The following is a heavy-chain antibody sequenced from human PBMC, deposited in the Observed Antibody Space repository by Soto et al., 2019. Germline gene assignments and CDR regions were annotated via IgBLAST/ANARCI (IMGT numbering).Heavy chain of an antibody. CDR3: AHRDGSGWYDYFDY. CDR1: GFSLTTSGVG. CDR2: IYWDNDN. V-gene: IGHV2-5*02. Sequence: QITLKDSSPTLVKPTQTLTLTCSFSGFSLTTSGVGVGWIRQPPGKALEWLGLIYWDNDNRYSPSLKSRLTITKDTSKNQVVLTMTNMDPVDTATYYCAHRDGSGWYDYFDYWGQGTLVTVSS. J-gene: IGHJ4*02. D-gene: IGHD6-19*01.